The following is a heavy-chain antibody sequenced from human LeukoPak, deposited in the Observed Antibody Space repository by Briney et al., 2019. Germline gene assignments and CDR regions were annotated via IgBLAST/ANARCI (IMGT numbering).Heavy chain of an antibody. D-gene: IGHD3-10*01. Sequence: GGSLRLSCAASGFTFNKFAMSWVRQAPGKGLEWVANIKQDGSEKYYVDSVKGRFTISRDNAKSSLYLQMNSLTAEDTAVYYCARGGFSVDYWGQGTLVTASS. CDR1: GFTFNKFA. CDR3: ARGGFSVDY. V-gene: IGHV3-7*01. J-gene: IGHJ4*02. CDR2: IKQDGSEK.